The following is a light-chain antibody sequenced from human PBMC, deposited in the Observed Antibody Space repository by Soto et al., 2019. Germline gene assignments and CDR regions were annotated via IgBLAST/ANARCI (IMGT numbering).Light chain of an antibody. V-gene: IGKV1-5*03. J-gene: IGKJ3*01. CDR1: QSIKTW. CDR2: KAS. CDR3: QQYNSYSYT. Sequence: DIQMTQSPSTLSSSIGDRATITCRTSQSIKTWLAWYQQKPGEAPKLLIYKASSLETGVPSRFSGSGSGAEFTLTISSLQPDDFATYYCQQYNSYSYTFGPGTKVDI.